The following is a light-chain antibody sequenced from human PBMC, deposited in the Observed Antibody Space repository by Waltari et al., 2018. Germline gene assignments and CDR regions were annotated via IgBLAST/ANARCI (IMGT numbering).Light chain of an antibody. Sequence: EIVMTQSPATLSVSPGERVTLSCRASQSVSSNLAWYQQKPGQAPRLLIYAASTRATGIPARFSGSGSGTEFTLTISSLQSEDFAAYNCQQYNNWPPTFGQGTKVEIK. CDR2: AAS. CDR1: QSVSSN. J-gene: IGKJ1*01. V-gene: IGKV3-15*01. CDR3: QQYNNWPPT.